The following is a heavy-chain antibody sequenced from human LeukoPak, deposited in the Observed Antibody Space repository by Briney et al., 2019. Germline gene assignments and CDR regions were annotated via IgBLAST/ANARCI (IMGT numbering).Heavy chain of an antibody. V-gene: IGHV3-21*01. CDR2: ISSSSSYI. J-gene: IGHJ3*01. Sequence: GGSLRLSCAASGFTFSSYSMNWVRQAPGKGLEWVSSISSSSSYIYYADSVKGRFTISRDNARNSLYLQMNSLRAEDTAVYYCARDLSSYDIDWGQGTMVTVSS. CDR3: ARDLSSYDID. CDR1: GFTFSSYS. D-gene: IGHD3-9*01.